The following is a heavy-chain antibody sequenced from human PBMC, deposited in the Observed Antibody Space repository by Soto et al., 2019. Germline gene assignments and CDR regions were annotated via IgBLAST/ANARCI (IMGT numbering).Heavy chain of an antibody. CDR2: ISNDGNNK. CDR3: ARGEGFHYYYGMDV. D-gene: IGHD1-26*01. V-gene: IGHV3-30-3*01. Sequence: QVQLVESGGGVVQPGRSLRLSCATSGFTFNSYAMHWVRQAPGKGLEWVALISNDGNNKYYADSVKGRFTISRDTSKNTLYLQMNSLRAEDTAVYYCARGEGFHYYYGMDVWGQGTTVTVSS. CDR1: GFTFNSYA. J-gene: IGHJ6*02.